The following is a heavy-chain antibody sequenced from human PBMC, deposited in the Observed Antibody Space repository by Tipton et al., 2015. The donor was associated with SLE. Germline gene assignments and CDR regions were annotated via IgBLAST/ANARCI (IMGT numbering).Heavy chain of an antibody. CDR2: INHSGSA. J-gene: IGHJ4*02. CDR3: ARGGVGGYDYFDH. Sequence: TLSLTCAVYGGTFSGNYWIWIRQPPGKGLEWIGEINHSGSANYNPSLKSRVTISVDSSKNQFSLRLSSVTAADTAVYYCARGGVGGYDYFDHWGQGTLVTVSS. V-gene: IGHV4-34*01. D-gene: IGHD5-12*01. CDR1: GGTFSGNY.